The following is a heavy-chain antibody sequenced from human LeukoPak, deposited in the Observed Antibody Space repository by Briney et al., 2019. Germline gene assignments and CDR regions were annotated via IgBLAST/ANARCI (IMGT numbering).Heavy chain of an antibody. J-gene: IGHJ5*02. CDR3: ATSSWGLRFKFDP. V-gene: IGHV1-24*01. CDR1: GYTLTELS. Sequence: ASVRVSCKVSGYTLTELSMHWVRQAPGKGLEWMGGFDPEDGETIYAQKFQGRVTMTEDTSTDTAYMELSSLRSEDTAVYYCATSSWGLRFKFDPWGQGTLVTVAS. D-gene: IGHD3-3*01. CDR2: FDPEDGET.